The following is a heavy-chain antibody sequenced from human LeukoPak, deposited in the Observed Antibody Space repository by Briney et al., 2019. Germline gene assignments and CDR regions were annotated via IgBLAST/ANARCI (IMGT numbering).Heavy chain of an antibody. D-gene: IGHD3-3*01. CDR1: GFTFSDYY. Sequence: PGGSLRLSCAASGFTFSDYYMSWIRQAPGKGLEWVSYISSSGSTIYYADSVKGRFTISRDNAKNSPYLQMNSLRAEDTAVYYCARDYAYYDFWSGHGDFDYWGQGTLVTVSS. V-gene: IGHV3-11*01. J-gene: IGHJ4*02. CDR3: ARDYAYYDFWSGHGDFDY. CDR2: ISSSGSTI.